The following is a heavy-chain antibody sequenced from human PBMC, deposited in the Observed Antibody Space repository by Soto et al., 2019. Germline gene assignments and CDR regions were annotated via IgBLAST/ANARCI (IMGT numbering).Heavy chain of an antibody. J-gene: IGHJ6*03. CDR3: AIEIAAAVPNYYYYHHYYIYF. Sequence: TGRGLEWMGWMNPNSGNTGYAQKFQGRVTMTRNTSISTAYMELSSLRSEDTAVYYCAIEIAAAVPNYYYYHHYYIYFCAQVSSVTVS. V-gene: IGHV1-8*01. D-gene: IGHD2-2*01. CDR2: MNPNSGNT.